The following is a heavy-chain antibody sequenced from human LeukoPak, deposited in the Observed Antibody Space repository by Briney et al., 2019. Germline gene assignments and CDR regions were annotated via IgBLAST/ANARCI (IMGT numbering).Heavy chain of an antibody. CDR3: AKDGGDYGNFDY. CDR2: ISYDGSNK. Sequence: GGSLRLSCAASGFTFSSYGMHWVRQAPGKGLEWVAVISYDGSNKYYADSVKGRFTISRDNSKNTLYLQMNSLRAEDTAVYYRAKDGGDYGNFDYWGQGTLVTVSS. D-gene: IGHD4-17*01. CDR1: GFTFSSYG. J-gene: IGHJ4*02. V-gene: IGHV3-30*18.